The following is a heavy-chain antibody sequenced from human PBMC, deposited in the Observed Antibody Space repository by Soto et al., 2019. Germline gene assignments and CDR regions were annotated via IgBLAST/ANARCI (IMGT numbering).Heavy chain of an antibody. D-gene: IGHD3-3*01. V-gene: IGHV1-69*13. Sequence: SVKVSCKASGCTFSSYAISWVRQAPGQGLEWMGGIIPIFGTANYAQKFQGRVTITADESTSTAYMELSSLRSEDTAEYYCSRTDGDFCSGDYSGLKYYYGMDVWGQGTTVTVSS. CDR2: IIPIFGTA. J-gene: IGHJ6*02. CDR1: GCTFSSYA. CDR3: SRTDGDFCSGDYSGLKYYYGMDV.